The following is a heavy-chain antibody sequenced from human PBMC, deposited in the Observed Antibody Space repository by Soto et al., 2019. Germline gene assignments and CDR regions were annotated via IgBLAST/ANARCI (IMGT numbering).Heavy chain of an antibody. CDR3: ARIGAVGRFGELWVDY. CDR1: GGSISSYY. Sequence: PSETLSLTCTVSGGSISSYYWSWIRQPPGKGLEWIGYIYYSGSTNYNPSLKSRVTISVDTSKNQFSLKLSSVTAADTAVYYCARIGAVGRFGELWVDYWGQGTLVTVSS. D-gene: IGHD3-10*01. V-gene: IGHV4-59*08. CDR2: IYYSGST. J-gene: IGHJ4*02.